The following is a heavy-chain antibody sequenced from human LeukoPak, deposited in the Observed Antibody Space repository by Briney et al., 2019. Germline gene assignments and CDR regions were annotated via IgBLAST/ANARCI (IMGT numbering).Heavy chain of an antibody. J-gene: IGHJ4*02. CDR2: IYYSGST. Sequence: SETLSLTCTVSGGSISSSSYYWGWIRQPPGKGLEWIGSIYYSGSTYYNPSLKSRVTISVDTSKNQFSLKLSSVTAADTAAYYCARVHEVDTAMPSVYWGQGTLVTVSS. D-gene: IGHD5-18*01. V-gene: IGHV4-39*07. CDR1: GGSISSSSYY. CDR3: ARVHEVDTAMPSVY.